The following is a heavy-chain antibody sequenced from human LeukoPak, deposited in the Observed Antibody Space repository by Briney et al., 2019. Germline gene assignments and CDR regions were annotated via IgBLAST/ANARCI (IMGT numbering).Heavy chain of an antibody. V-gene: IGHV3-74*01. CDR3: ARQGLEDYYDGSGYYYQLPFDY. CDR2: INSDGSST. Sequence: GGSLRLSCAASGFTFSGYWMHWVRQAPGKGLVWVSRINSDGSSTSYADSVKGRFTISRDNAKNTLYLQMNSLRAEDTAVYYCARQGLEDYYDGSGYYYQLPFDYWGQGTLVTVSS. J-gene: IGHJ4*02. D-gene: IGHD3-22*01. CDR1: GFTFSGYW.